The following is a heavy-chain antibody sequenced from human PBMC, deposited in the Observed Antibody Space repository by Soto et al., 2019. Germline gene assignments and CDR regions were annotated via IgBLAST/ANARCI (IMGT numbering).Heavy chain of an antibody. CDR2: IIPIFGTA. CDR3: ARDRTREGFDY. V-gene: IGHV1-69*13. CDR1: GYTFTSYG. J-gene: IGHJ4*02. Sequence: SVKVSCKASGYTFTSYGISWVRQAPGQGLEWMGGIIPIFGTANYAQKIQGRVTITADESTSTAYMELSSLRSEDTAVYYCARDRTREGFDYWGQGTLVTVSS.